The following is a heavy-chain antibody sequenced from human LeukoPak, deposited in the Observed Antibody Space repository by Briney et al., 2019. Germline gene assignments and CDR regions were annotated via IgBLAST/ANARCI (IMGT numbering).Heavy chain of an antibody. CDR3: AGAKLRYFDWPHGDWFDP. Sequence: GGSLRLSCAASGFTFDDYGMNWVRQAPGKGLEWVSSISSSSSYIHYADSVKGRFTISRDNAKNSLYLQMNSLRAEDTAVYYCAGAKLRYFDWPHGDWFDPWGQGTLVTVSS. J-gene: IGHJ5*02. CDR2: ISSSSSYI. D-gene: IGHD3-9*01. V-gene: IGHV3-21*01. CDR1: GFTFDDYG.